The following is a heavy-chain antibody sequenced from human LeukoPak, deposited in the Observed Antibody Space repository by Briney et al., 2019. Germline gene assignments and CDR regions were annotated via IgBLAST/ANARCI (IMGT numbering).Heavy chain of an antibody. CDR3: ARSPHILTGENFDY. D-gene: IGHD3-9*01. J-gene: IGHJ4*02. CDR2: INPKHGDT. V-gene: IGHV1-2*02. Sequence: ASVKVSCKASGYTFTSYAMNWVRQAPGQGLEWMGWINPKHGDTNYAQKFQDRVSMTRDTSISTAYMHLSRLRSADTAVYYCARSPHILTGENFDYWGQGTLLTVSS. CDR1: GYTFTSYA.